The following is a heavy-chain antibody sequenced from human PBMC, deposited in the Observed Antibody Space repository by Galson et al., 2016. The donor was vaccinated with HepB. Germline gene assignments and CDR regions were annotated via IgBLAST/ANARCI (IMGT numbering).Heavy chain of an antibody. J-gene: IGHJ4*02. V-gene: IGHV5-51*01. Sequence: QSGAEVKKPGESLKISCKGSGYSFTNYWIGWVRQMPGKGLEWMGIIYPGDSDSRYSPSFQGQVTISADKSITTAYLQWTSLQASDTAMYYRARGGGIVTTTAFDYWGQGTLLTVSS. D-gene: IGHD5-12*01. CDR2: IYPGDSDS. CDR1: GYSFTNYW. CDR3: ARGGGIVTTTAFDY.